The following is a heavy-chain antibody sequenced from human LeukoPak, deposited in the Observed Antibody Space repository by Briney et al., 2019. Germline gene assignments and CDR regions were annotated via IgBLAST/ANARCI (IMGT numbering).Heavy chain of an antibody. D-gene: IGHD1-14*01. CDR1: GFTFDDYA. CDR3: TRSPGGKYYYYGMDV. CDR2: ISWNSGSI. Sequence: GGSLRLSCAASGFTFDDYAMHWVRQAPGKGLEWVSGISWNSGSIGYADSVKGRFTISRDNAKNSLYLQVNSLRVEDTAVYYCTRSPGGKYYYYGMDVWGQGTTVTVSS. J-gene: IGHJ6*02. V-gene: IGHV3-9*01.